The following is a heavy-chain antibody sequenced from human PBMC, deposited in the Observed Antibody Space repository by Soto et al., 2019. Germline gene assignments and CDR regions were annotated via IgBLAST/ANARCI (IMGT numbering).Heavy chain of an antibody. D-gene: IGHD6-13*01. Sequence: QVQLVESGGGVVQPGRSLRLSCAASGFTFSSYGMHWVRQAPGKGLEWVAVIWYDGSNKYYADSVKGRFTISRDNSKNTLYLQMNSLRAEDTAVYYCARDLGAAAGSLQYYYYGMDVW. CDR2: IWYDGSNK. V-gene: IGHV3-33*01. J-gene: IGHJ6*01. CDR1: GFTFSSYG. CDR3: ARDLGAAAGSLQYYYYGMDV.